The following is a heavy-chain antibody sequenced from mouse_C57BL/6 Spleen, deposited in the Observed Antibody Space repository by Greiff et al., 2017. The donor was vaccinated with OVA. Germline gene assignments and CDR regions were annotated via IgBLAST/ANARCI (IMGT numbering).Heavy chain of an antibody. J-gene: IGHJ4*01. Sequence: VQLKESGPGLVKPSQSLSLTCSVTGYSITSGYYWNWIRQFPGNKLEWMGYISYYGSNNYNPSLKNRISITRDTSKNQFFLKLNSVTTEDTATYYCARRNYAMDYWGQGTSVTVSS. CDR3: ARRNYAMDY. CDR1: GYSITSGYY. CDR2: ISYYGSN. V-gene: IGHV3-6*01.